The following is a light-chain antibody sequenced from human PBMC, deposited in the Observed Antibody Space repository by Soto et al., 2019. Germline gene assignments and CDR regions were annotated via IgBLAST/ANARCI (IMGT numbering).Light chain of an antibody. CDR1: QSISSY. J-gene: IGKJ1*01. CDR3: QQYGSSGT. CDR2: DVS. V-gene: IGKV3-11*01. Sequence: EIVLTQSPATLSLSPRERATLSCRASQSISSYVAWYQQKSGQAPRLLIYDVSKRATGIPARFSGSESGTDFTLTISSLETEDVAVYYCQQYGSSGTFGQGTKVDIK.